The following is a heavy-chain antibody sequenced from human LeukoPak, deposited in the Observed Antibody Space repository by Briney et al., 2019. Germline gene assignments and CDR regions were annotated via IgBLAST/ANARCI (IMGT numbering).Heavy chain of an antibody. Sequence: ASVKVSCKASGYTFTSYAMNWVRQAPGQGLEWMGWINTNTGNLTYAQGFTGRFVFSLDTSVSTAYLQISSLKAEDTAVYYCARVRYYYDSSGYYGFDYWGQGTLVTVSS. D-gene: IGHD3-22*01. J-gene: IGHJ4*02. CDR1: GYTFTSYA. CDR3: ARVRYYYDSSGYYGFDY. V-gene: IGHV7-4-1*02. CDR2: INTNTGNL.